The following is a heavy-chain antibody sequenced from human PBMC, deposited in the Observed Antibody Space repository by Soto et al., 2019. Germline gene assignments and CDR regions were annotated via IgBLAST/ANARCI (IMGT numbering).Heavy chain of an antibody. Sequence: SETLSLTCAVYGGSFSGYYWSWIRQPPGKGLEWIGEINHIGNTNYNPSLKSRVTISVDTSKNQFSLKLSSMTAADTAVYYCARSRIVGQYYFDYWGQGTLVTVSS. CDR3: ARSRIVGQYYFDY. CDR2: INHIGNT. V-gene: IGHV4-34*01. D-gene: IGHD1-26*01. J-gene: IGHJ4*02. CDR1: GGSFSGYY.